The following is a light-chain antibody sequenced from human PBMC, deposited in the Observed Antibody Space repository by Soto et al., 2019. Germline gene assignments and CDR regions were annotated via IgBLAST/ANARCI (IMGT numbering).Light chain of an antibody. Sequence: EIVLTQSPGTLSLSPGERATLSCRASQSVSSSYLAWYQQKPGQAPRLLTYGASSRTTGIPDRFSGSGSGTDFTLTISRLEPEDSAVYYCQQYGSLLTFGGGTKVEIK. CDR3: QQYGSLLT. J-gene: IGKJ4*01. CDR1: QSVSSSY. V-gene: IGKV3-20*01. CDR2: GAS.